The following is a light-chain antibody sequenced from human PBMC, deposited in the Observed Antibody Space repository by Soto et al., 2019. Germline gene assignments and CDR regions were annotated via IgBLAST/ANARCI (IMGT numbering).Light chain of an antibody. Sequence: QSALTQPASVSGSPGQSITISCTGSRSDVGYYIFVSWYQQHPGKAPKLMIYDVNNRPSGVSNRFSGSKSGNTASLTISGLQAEDEADYYCCSYTTSSSYVFGTGTKVTVL. CDR2: DVN. CDR3: CSYTTSSSYV. CDR1: RSDVGYYIF. J-gene: IGLJ1*01. V-gene: IGLV2-14*01.